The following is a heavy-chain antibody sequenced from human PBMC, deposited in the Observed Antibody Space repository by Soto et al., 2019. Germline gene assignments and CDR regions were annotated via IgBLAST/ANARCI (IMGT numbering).Heavy chain of an antibody. CDR3: ARDSGIQLWPYYFDY. D-gene: IGHD5-18*01. V-gene: IGHV4-59*01. CDR2: IYYSGST. J-gene: IGHJ4*02. Sequence: LETLSLTCTVSGGSISSYYWSWIRQPPGKGLEWIGYIYYSGSTNYNPSLKSRVTISVDTSKNQFSLKLSSVTAADTAVYYCARDSGIQLWPYYFDYWGQGTLVTVSS. CDR1: GGSISSYY.